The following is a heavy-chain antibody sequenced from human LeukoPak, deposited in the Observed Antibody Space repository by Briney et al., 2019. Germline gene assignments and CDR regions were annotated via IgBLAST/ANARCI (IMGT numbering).Heavy chain of an antibody. CDR2: IYYSGRT. Sequence: PLETLSLTCSVSGDSISSSSYYWGWIRQPPGKGLEWIGRIYYSGRTYYNPSLKSRVTISVDTSKNQFSLKLSSVTAADTAVYYCARLRGEYYDILTGYAYFDYWGQGTLVTVSS. CDR3: ARLRGEYYDILTGYAYFDY. V-gene: IGHV4-39*01. D-gene: IGHD3-9*01. J-gene: IGHJ4*02. CDR1: GDSISSSSYY.